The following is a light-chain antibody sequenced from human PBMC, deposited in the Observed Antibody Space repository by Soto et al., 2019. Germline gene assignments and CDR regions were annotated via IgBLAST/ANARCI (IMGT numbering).Light chain of an antibody. CDR2: AAS. V-gene: IGKV1-39*01. CDR3: QQSYSTRFT. Sequence: DIQMTQSPSSLSASVGDRVTITFRASQSISSYLNWYQQKPGKAPKLLIYAASSLQSGVPSRFSVSGSGTDFTLTISSLQPEDCATYYCQQSYSTRFTFGPGTKVDIK. CDR1: QSISSY. J-gene: IGKJ3*01.